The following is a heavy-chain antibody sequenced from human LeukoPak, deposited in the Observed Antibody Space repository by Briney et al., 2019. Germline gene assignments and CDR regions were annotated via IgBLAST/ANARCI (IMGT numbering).Heavy chain of an antibody. CDR3: ARLSHPGAQYYYDSSGYSQNFDY. J-gene: IGHJ4*02. V-gene: IGHV1-69*13. CDR2: IIPIFGTA. CDR1: GGTFSSYA. Sequence: ASVNVSCKASGGTFSSYAISWVRQAPGQGLEWMGGIIPIFGTANYAQKFQGRVTITADESTSTAYMELSSLRSEDTAVYYCARLSHPGAQYYYDSSGYSQNFDYWGQGTLVTVSS. D-gene: IGHD3-22*01.